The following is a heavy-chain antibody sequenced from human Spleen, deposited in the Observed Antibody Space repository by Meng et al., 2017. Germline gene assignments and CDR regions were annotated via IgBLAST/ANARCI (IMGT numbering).Heavy chain of an antibody. Sequence: GESLKISCAASGFTFSNAWMTWVRQAPGKGLEWIGRMKSNVDGGTVDYAAAVKGRFFISRDDSENTFYLQMNSLKTEDTAVYYCSGHVDYWGTERWSPSPQ. J-gene: IGHJ4*01. CDR2: MKSNVDGGTV. CDR3: SGHVDY. V-gene: IGHV3-15*01. CDR1: GFTFSNAW.